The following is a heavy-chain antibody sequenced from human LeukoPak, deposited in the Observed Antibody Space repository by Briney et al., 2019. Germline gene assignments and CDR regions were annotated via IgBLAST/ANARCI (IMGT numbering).Heavy chain of an antibody. Sequence: SETLSLTCTVSGGSISSYHWSWIRQPPGKGLEWIGYIYYSGSTNYNPSLKSRVTISVDTSKNQFSLKLSSVTAADTAVYYCARAPRTVVRGVTRLYFDYWGQGTLVTVSS. CDR2: IYYSGST. CDR1: GGSISSYH. D-gene: IGHD3-10*01. J-gene: IGHJ4*02. CDR3: ARAPRTVVRGVTRLYFDY. V-gene: IGHV4-59*01.